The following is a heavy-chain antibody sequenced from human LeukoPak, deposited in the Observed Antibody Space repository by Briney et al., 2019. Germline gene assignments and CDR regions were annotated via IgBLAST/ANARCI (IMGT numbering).Heavy chain of an antibody. CDR1: GGSISTSSFY. J-gene: IGHJ6*02. CDR3: AREDVVRGHRDYYGMDV. D-gene: IGHD3-10*01. Sequence: SETLSLTCTVSGGSISTSSFYWAWIRQPPGKGLEWIGTIYYTGSTYYNPSLKSRVIISQDTSKNRFSLKLTSVTAADTAVYYCAREDVVRGHRDYYGMDVWGQGTTVTVSS. V-gene: IGHV4-39*07. CDR2: IYYTGST.